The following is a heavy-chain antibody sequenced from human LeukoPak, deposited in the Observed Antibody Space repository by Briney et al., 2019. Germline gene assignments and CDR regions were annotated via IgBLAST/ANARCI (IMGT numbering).Heavy chain of an antibody. Sequence: GGSLRLSCAASGFTVSRNYMSWVRQAPGKGLEWVAHIEQDGSEKNYVNSVKGRFTISRDNAKNSLYLQMNSLRAEDTAVYYCARDDCSRTSCYEDYWGQGTLVTVSS. D-gene: IGHD2-2*01. V-gene: IGHV3-7*04. CDR3: ARDDCSRTSCYEDY. CDR2: IEQDGSEK. CDR1: GFTVSRNY. J-gene: IGHJ4*02.